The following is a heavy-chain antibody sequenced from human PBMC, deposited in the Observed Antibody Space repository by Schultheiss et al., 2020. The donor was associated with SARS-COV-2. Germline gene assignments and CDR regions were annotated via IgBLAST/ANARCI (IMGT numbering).Heavy chain of an antibody. CDR1: GGSFSAYY. D-gene: IGHD6-19*01. CDR3: ARGPPSAVAGNNWFDP. J-gene: IGHJ5*02. V-gene: IGHV4-34*01. CDR2: INHSGST. Sequence: SETLSLTCAVYGGSFSAYYWSWIRQPPGKGLEWIGEINHSGSTNYNPSLKSRVTISVDKSKNQFSLKLSSVTAADTAVYYCARGPPSAVAGNNWFDPWGQGTLVTVSS.